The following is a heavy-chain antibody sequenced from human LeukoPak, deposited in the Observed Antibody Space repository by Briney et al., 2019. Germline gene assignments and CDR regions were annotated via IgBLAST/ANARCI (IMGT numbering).Heavy chain of an antibody. CDR1: GFPFSDYT. CDR2: INTGSSYM. D-gene: IGHD5-24*01. Sequence: GGSLRLSCAASGFPFSDYTMNWVRQAPGKALEWVSSINTGSSYMFYADSVKGRFTISRDNAKNSLYLQMNSLRAEDTAVYYCAIFVVATINYYYGMDVWGQGTTVTVSS. V-gene: IGHV3-21*01. J-gene: IGHJ6*02. CDR3: AIFVVATINYYYGMDV.